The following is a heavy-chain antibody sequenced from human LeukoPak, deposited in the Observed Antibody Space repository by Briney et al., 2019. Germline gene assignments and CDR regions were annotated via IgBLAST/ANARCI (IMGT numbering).Heavy chain of an antibody. CDR3: ARANKAGPPRYYMDV. J-gene: IGHJ6*03. D-gene: IGHD2-8*01. CDR2: ISSSSSTI. Sequence: GGSLRLSCAASGFTFSSYSMNWVRQAPGKGLEWVSYISSSSSTIYYADSVKGRFTISRDNAKNSLYLQMNSLRAEDTAVYYCARANKAGPPRYYMDVWGKGTTVTVSS. V-gene: IGHV3-48*04. CDR1: GFTFSSYS.